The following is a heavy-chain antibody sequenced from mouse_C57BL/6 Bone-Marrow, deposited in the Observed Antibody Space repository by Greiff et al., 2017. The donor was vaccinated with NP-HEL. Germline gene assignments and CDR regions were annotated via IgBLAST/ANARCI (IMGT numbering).Heavy chain of an antibody. Sequence: EVKVEESGGGLVQPGGSMKLSCVASGFTFSNYWMNWVRQSPEKGLEWVAQIRLKSDNYATHYAESVKGRFTISRDYSKSSVYLQMNNLRAEDTGIYYCTVITTVVASYYFDYWGQGTTLTVSS. V-gene: IGHV6-3*01. D-gene: IGHD1-1*01. J-gene: IGHJ2*01. CDR3: TVITTVVASYYFDY. CDR2: IRLKSDNYAT. CDR1: GFTFSNYW.